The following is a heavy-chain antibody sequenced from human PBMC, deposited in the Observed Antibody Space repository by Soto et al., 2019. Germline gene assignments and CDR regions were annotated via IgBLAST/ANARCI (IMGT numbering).Heavy chain of an antibody. J-gene: IGHJ4*01. Sequence: SETLSLTCTVSGGSISSSSYYWGWIRQPPGKGLEWIGSIYYSGSTYYNPSLKSRVTISVDTSKNQFSLKLSSVTAADTAVYYCARLWFGELSVFWGHGTLVTVSS. D-gene: IGHD3-10*01. CDR1: GGSISSSSYY. CDR2: IYYSGST. CDR3: ARLWFGELSVF. V-gene: IGHV4-39*01.